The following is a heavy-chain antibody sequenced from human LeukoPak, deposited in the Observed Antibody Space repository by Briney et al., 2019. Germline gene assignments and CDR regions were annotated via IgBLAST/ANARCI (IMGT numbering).Heavy chain of an antibody. Sequence: ASVKVSCKASGYTFTGYYMHWVRQAPGQGLEWMGWINPNSGGTNYAQKFQGRVTMTRDTSISTAYMELSRLRSDDTAVYYCARDHLRGHGQFSVLLWFGESFVNWFDPWGQGTLVTVSS. J-gene: IGHJ5*02. V-gene: IGHV1-2*02. CDR3: ARDHLRGHGQFSVLLWFGESFVNWFDP. D-gene: IGHD3-10*01. CDR2: INPNSGGT. CDR1: GYTFTGYY.